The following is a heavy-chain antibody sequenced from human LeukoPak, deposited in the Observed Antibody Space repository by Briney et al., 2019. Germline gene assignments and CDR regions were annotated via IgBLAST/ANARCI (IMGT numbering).Heavy chain of an antibody. V-gene: IGHV4-4*02. D-gene: IGHD5-18*01. Sequence: ASETLSLTCAVSGGSISSNNWWSCVRQPPGKGLEWIGEIYHHGATNYNPSLKSRVTISVDTSKNQFSLKLSSVTAADTAVYYCASTGKWIQLWPYYYYGMDVWGQGTTVTVSS. CDR1: GGSISSNNW. J-gene: IGHJ6*02. CDR2: IYHHGAT. CDR3: ASTGKWIQLWPYYYYGMDV.